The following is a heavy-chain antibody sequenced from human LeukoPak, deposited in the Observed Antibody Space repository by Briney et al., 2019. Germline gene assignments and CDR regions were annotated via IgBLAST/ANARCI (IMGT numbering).Heavy chain of an antibody. CDR2: ILYDGSNK. CDR1: GFTFSSYG. CDR3: AKGSLDYGDYGVFDYYYGMDV. Sequence: GRSLRLSCAASGFTFSSYGMHWVRQAPGKGLEWVAVILYDGSNKYYADSVKGRFTISRDNSKNTLYLQMNSLRAEDTAVYYCAKGSLDYGDYGVFDYYYGMDVWGQGTTVTVSS. V-gene: IGHV3-30*18. D-gene: IGHD4-17*01. J-gene: IGHJ6*02.